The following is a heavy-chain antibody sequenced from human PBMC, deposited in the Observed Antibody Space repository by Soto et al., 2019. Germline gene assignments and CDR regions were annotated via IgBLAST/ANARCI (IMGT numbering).Heavy chain of an antibody. D-gene: IGHD2-2*01. Sequence: ASVKVSCKASGYTFTIYSMHWVRQAPGQRLEWMGWINAGNGNTKYSQKFQGRVTITRDTSASTAYMELSSLRSEDTAVYYCARGREQLLFSYYMDVWGKGTTVTVSS. V-gene: IGHV1-3*01. CDR2: INAGNGNT. CDR3: ARGREQLLFSYYMDV. J-gene: IGHJ6*03. CDR1: GYTFTIYS.